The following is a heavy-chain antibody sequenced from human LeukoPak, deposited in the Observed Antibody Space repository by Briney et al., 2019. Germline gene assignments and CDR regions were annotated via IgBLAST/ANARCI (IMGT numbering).Heavy chain of an antibody. V-gene: IGHV4-59*01. Sequence: PSETLSLTCTVSGGSISSYYWSWIRQPPGKGLEWIGYIYYSGSTNYNPSLKSRVTISVDTSKNQSSLKLSSVTAADTAVYYCARSPEVDWFDPWGQGTLVTVSS. CDR3: ARSPEVDWFDP. CDR2: IYYSGST. J-gene: IGHJ5*02. CDR1: GGSISSYY. D-gene: IGHD2-15*01.